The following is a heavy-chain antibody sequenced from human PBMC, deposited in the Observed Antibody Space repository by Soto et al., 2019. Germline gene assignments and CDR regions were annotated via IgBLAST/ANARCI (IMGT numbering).Heavy chain of an antibody. CDR2: IYYSGST. CDR1: GGSISSYY. CDR3: ARQLRGGGSGWTGWFDP. D-gene: IGHD6-19*01. V-gene: IGHV4-59*08. J-gene: IGHJ5*02. Sequence: PSETLSLTCAVYGGSISSYYGSWFRQPPGKGLEWIGYIYYSGSTNYNPSLKSRVTISVDTSKNQFSLKLSSVTAADTAVYYCARQLRGGGSGWTGWFDPWGQGTLVTVSS.